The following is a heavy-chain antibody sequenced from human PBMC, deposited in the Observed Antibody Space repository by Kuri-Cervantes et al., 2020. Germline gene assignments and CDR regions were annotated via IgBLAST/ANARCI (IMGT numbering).Heavy chain of an antibody. J-gene: IGHJ4*02. CDR1: GFTFSSYS. Sequence: SQTLSLTCAASGFTFSSYSMNWVRQAPGKGLEWLGEINHSGSTTLKSRVTISVDTSKNQFSLNLSSVTAADTAVYYCARPIYYGSGSYAFWSQGTLVTVSS. V-gene: IGHV4-34*01. CDR3: ARPIYYGSGSYAF. D-gene: IGHD3-10*01. CDR2: INHSGST.